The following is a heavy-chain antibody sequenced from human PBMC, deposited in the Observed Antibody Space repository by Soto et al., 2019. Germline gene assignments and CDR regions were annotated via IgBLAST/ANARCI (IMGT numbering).Heavy chain of an antibody. V-gene: IGHV1-69*06. CDR2: IIPIFNST. D-gene: IGHD2-2*02. J-gene: IGHJ4*02. CDR3: AREGRGKKAGYNGLVSLGY. CDR1: GSRFSNYV. Sequence: QVQLVQSGAEVKTPGSSLKVSCKVSGSRFSNYVISWVRQAPGHGLEWLGRIIPIFNSTKYAQNFQGRVTITADKSTSTASLELSSLRSDDTVVHYCAREGRGKKAGYNGLVSLGYWGQGTLVTVSS.